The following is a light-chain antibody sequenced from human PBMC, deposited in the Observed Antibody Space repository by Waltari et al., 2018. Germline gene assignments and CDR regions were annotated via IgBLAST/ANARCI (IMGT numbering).Light chain of an antibody. CDR1: QSVSSN. V-gene: IGKV3-15*01. CDR2: GAS. CDR3: QQYNSWPPMYT. Sequence: EIVMTQSPATLSVSPGERATLSCRAGQSVSSNLAWYQQKPGQAPRLLIYGASTRATGIPTRFSGSGSGTEFTLTISSLQSEDFAVYYCQQYNSWPPMYTFGQGTKLEIK. J-gene: IGKJ2*01.